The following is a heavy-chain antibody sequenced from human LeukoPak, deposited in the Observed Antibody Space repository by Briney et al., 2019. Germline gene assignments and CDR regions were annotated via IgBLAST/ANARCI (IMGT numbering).Heavy chain of an antibody. J-gene: IGHJ4*02. CDR3: ARDPYSSFDY. D-gene: IGHD3-22*01. CDR2: IWYDGSKK. V-gene: IGHV3-33*01. Sequence: GGSLRLSCAASGFTFTNYGMHWVRQAPGKGLDWVAVIWYDGSKKYYTDSVKGRFTISRDNSKNTLYLQMNSLRAEDTAVYYCARDPYSSFDYWGQGTLVTVSS. CDR1: GFTFTNYG.